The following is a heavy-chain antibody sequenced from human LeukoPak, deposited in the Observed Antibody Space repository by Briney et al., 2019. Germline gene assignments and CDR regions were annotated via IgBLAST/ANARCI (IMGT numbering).Heavy chain of an antibody. J-gene: IGHJ5*02. D-gene: IGHD1-26*01. Sequence: SETLSLTCIVSGASISNYYWSWIRQPPGKGLEWIGNIFYSGSTNYNPSLKSRVTISLDTSKNQFSLKLTSVSAADTAVYYCAREGGSYYHWFDPWGQGTLVTVSS. CDR2: IFYSGST. V-gene: IGHV4-59*01. CDR3: AREGGSYYHWFDP. CDR1: GASISNYY.